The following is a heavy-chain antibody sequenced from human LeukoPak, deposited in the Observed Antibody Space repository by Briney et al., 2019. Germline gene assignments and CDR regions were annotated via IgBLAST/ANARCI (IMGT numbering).Heavy chain of an antibody. CDR1: GYTFTRYD. CDR3: ARVPVGATNYYYYYMDV. J-gene: IGHJ6*03. CDR2: ISTYSGHT. V-gene: IGHV1-18*01. D-gene: IGHD1-26*01. Sequence: AASVKVSCKASGYTFTRYDISWVRQAPGQGLEWMGWISTYSGHTNYAQKVQGRVTITTDESTSTAYMELSGLRSEDTAVYYCARVPVGATNYYYYYMDVWGKGTTVTVSS.